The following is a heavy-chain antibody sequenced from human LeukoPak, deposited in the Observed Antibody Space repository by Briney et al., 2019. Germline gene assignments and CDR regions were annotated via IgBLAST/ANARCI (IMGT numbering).Heavy chain of an antibody. J-gene: IGHJ1*01. D-gene: IGHD2-2*01. Sequence: ASVKVSCKASGYTFTGYYMHWVRPAPGQGREWMGWVNPNSGGTNYAQKFQGRVTMTRDTSHSTAYMELSRLRSDDSAVYYCARGRDVVVVPAAPAEYFKHWGQGTLVTVSS. CDR1: GYTFTGYY. CDR2: VNPNSGGT. CDR3: ARGRDVVVVPAAPAEYFKH. V-gene: IGHV1-2*02.